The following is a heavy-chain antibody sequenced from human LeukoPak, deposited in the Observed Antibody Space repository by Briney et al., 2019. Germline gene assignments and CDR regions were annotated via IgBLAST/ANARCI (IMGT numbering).Heavy chain of an antibody. CDR3: ATGRDGYNSEYSQH. V-gene: IGHV1-46*01. D-gene: IGHD5-24*01. CDR1: GYTFTRYL. CDR2: INPSGGST. Sequence: ASVKVSCKASGYTFTRYLMHWVRQAPGQGLEWMGIINPSGGSTNYPQKFQGRVTMTRDTSTSTVYMELSSLRSEDTAVYFCATGRDGYNSEYSQHWGQGTLVTVSS. J-gene: IGHJ1*01.